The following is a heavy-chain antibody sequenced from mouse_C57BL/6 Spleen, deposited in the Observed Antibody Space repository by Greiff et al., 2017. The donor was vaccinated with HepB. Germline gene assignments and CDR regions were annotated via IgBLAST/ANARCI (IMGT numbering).Heavy chain of an antibody. CDR3: GIAYDSSY. D-gene: IGHD2-4*01. J-gene: IGHJ2*01. CDR2: INPSSGYT. V-gene: IGHV1-7*01. Sequence: VQLQQSGAELAKPGASVKLSCKASGYTFTSYWMHWVKQRPGQGLEWIGYINPSSGYTKYNQKFKDKATLTADKSSSTAYMQLSSLTYDDSAVYYCGIAYDSSYWGQGTTLTVSS. CDR1: GYTFTSYW.